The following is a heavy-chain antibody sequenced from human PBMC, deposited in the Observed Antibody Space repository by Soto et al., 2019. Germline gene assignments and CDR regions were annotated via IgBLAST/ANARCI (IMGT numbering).Heavy chain of an antibody. D-gene: IGHD3-3*01. V-gene: IGHV1-18*01. J-gene: IGHJ4*02. CDR1: GYTFTSYG. CDR3: ARDLVNYDFWSGRAPQYFDY. Sequence: GASVKVSCKASGYTFTSYGISWVRQAPGQGLEWMGWISAYNGNTNYAQKLQGRVTMTTDTSTSTAYMELRSLRSDDTAVYYCARDLVNYDFWSGRAPQYFDYWGQGTLVTVSS. CDR2: ISAYNGNT.